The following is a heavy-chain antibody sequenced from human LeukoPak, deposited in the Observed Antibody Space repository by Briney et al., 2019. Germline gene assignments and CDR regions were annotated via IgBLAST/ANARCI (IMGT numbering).Heavy chain of an antibody. D-gene: IGHD2-15*01. V-gene: IGHV3-48*03. CDR1: GFTFSSYE. CDR2: ISRTSSDI. Sequence: GGSLRLSCAASGFTFSSYEMNWVRQAPGKGLEWLSYISRTSSDINYADSVKGRFTISRDNAENSLYLQMDSLRVEDTAVYFCARRAGYCSDGICYSGNYFDYWGQGTLVTVSS. J-gene: IGHJ4*02. CDR3: ARRAGYCSDGICYSGNYFDY.